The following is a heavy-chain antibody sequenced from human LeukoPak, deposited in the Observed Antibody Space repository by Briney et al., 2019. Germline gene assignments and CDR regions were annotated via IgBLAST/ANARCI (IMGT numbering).Heavy chain of an antibody. CDR1: GYTFTGYY. CDR3: ARDRGVDYCSGGSCSHYYYYMDV. Sequence: PSASVKVSCMASGYTFTGYYMHWVRQAPGQGLEWMGWINPNSGGTNYAQKFQGRVTMTRDTSISTAYMELSRLRSDDTAVYYCARDRGVDYCSGGSCSHYYYYMDVWGKGTTVTTSS. J-gene: IGHJ6*03. V-gene: IGHV1-2*02. CDR2: INPNSGGT. D-gene: IGHD2-15*01.